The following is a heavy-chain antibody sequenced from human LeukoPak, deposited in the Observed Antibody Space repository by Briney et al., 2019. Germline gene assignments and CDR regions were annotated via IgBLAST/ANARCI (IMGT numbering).Heavy chain of an antibody. CDR1: GGSITSYY. Sequence: PSETLSLTCTVSGGSITSYYWTWVRQPPGKGLEWIGYVSYSGSTDYNSSLKSRVTISVVASKNQFSLKLSSVTAADTAVYYCARYYGSYNWFDSWGQGTLVTVSS. CDR2: VSYSGST. J-gene: IGHJ5*01. D-gene: IGHD3-10*01. V-gene: IGHV4-59*01. CDR3: ARYYGSYNWFDS.